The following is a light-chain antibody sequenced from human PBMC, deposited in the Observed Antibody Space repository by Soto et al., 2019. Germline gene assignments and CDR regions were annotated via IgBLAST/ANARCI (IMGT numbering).Light chain of an antibody. Sequence: DIVMTQSPLSLPVTPGEPASISCRSSQSLLHSNGYNYLGWYLQKPGQSPQLLIYLGSNRASGVPDRFSGSGSGTDFTLKISRVEAEDVGVYYCMQALQTPWTFGQGKKVELK. J-gene: IGKJ1*01. CDR2: LGS. V-gene: IGKV2-28*01. CDR1: QSLLHSNGYNY. CDR3: MQALQTPWT.